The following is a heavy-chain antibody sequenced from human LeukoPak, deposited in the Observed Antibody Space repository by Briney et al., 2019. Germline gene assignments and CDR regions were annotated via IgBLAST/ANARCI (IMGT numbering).Heavy chain of an antibody. CDR1: GYSFHDFG. CDR2: ISTEIGNT. D-gene: IGHD2-15*01. J-gene: IGHJ4*02. V-gene: IGHV1-18*04. CDR3: ARDRYGYCGGGSCFLFDY. Sequence: ASVKVSCKASGYSFHDFGISWVRQAPGQGLEWIGSISTEIGNTNYAQRLRGRVTMTRDTSTSTVYMELTSLRSGDTAVYYCARDRYGYCGGGSCFLFDYWGQGTLLTVSS.